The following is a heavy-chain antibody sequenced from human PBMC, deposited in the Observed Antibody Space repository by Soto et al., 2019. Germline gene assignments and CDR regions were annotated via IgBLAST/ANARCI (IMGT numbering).Heavy chain of an antibody. CDR2: IIPIFGTA. V-gene: IGHV1-69*01. CDR3: AKALNYDILTGYYSALGP. J-gene: IGHJ5*02. D-gene: IGHD3-9*01. Sequence: QVQLVQSGAEVKKPGSSVKVSCKASGGTFSSYAISWVRQAPGQGLEWMGGIIPIFGTANYAQKFQGRVTITADESTSTAYMELSSLRSEDTAVYYCAKALNYDILTGYYSALGPWGQGTLVTVSS. CDR1: GGTFSSYA.